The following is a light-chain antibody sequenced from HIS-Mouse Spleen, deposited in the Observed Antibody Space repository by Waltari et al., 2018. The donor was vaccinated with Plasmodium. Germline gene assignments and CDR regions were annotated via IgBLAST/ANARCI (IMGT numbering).Light chain of an antibody. J-gene: IGKJ4*01. CDR1: QSVSSY. CDR3: QQRSNWPRVLT. CDR2: DAS. V-gene: IGKV3-11*01. Sequence: EIVLTQSPATLSLSPGERATLSCRASQSVSSYLAWYQQKPGQAPRLLIYDASNRATGSPATFRCSGSGTDFTLTISSLEPEDFAVYYCQQRSNWPRVLTFGGGTKVEIK.